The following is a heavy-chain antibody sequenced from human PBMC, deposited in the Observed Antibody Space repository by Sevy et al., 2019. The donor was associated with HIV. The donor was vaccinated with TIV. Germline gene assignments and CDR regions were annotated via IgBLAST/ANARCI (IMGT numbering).Heavy chain of an antibody. CDR2: ISYDGSNK. CDR3: AEVKSSWYSDPHYFDY. J-gene: IGHJ4*02. CDR1: GFTFSSYG. V-gene: IGHV3-30*18. Sequence: GGSLRLSCAASGFTFSSYGMHWVRQAPGKGLEWVAVISYDGSNKYYADSVKGRFTISRDNSKNTLYLQMNSLRAEDTAVYYCAEVKSSWYSDPHYFDYWGQGTLVTVSS. D-gene: IGHD6-13*01.